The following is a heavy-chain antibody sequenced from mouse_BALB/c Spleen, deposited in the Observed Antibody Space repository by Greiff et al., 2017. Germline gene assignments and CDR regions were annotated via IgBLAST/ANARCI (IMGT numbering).Heavy chain of an antibody. D-gene: IGHD1-2*01. CDR3: ARRGGCFDV. CDR2: INPNNGGT. V-gene: IGHV1-18*01. J-gene: IGHJ1*01. Sequence: VQLQQSGPELVKPGASVTIPCKASGYTFTDYNMDWVKQSHGKSLEWIGDINPNNGGTIYNQKFKGKATLTVDKSSSTAYMELRSLTSEDTAVYYCARRGGCFDVWGAGTTVTVSS. CDR1: GYTFTDYN.